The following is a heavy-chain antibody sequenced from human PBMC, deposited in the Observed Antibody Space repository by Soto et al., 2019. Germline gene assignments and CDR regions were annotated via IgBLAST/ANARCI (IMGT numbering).Heavy chain of an antibody. CDR3: AEVLYSSSGHWFDP. CDR2: IIPIFGTA. D-gene: IGHD6-6*01. J-gene: IGHJ5*02. V-gene: IGHV1-69*13. CDR1: GGTFSSYA. Sequence: RASVKVSCKASGGTFSSYAISWVRQAPGQGLEWMGGIIPIFGTANYAQKFQGRVTITADESTSTAYMELSSLRSEDTAVYYCAEVLYSSSGHWFDPWGQGTLVTVSS.